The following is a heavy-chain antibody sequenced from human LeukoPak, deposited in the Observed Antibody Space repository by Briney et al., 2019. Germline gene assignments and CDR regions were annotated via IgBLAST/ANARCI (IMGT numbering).Heavy chain of an antibody. CDR3: ANDLRVPDAVDAFDI. Sequence: GGSLRLSCAASGFTFSSYAMSWVRQAPGKGLEWVSAISGSGGSTYYADSVKGRFTISRDNSKNTLYLQMNSLRAEDTAVYYCANDLRVPDAVDAFDIWGQGTMVTVSS. V-gene: IGHV3-23*01. J-gene: IGHJ3*02. CDR1: GFTFSSYA. D-gene: IGHD1-14*01. CDR2: ISGSGGST.